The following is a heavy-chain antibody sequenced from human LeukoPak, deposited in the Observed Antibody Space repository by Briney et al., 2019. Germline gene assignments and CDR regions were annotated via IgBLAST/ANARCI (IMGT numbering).Heavy chain of an antibody. D-gene: IGHD4-17*01. Sequence: SETLSLTCTVSGGTISSYYWSWIRQPPGKGLEWIGYIYYSGSTNYNPSLKSRVTISVDTSKNQFSLKLSSVTAADTAVYYCARHHYDYGDHYYFDYWGQGTLVTVSS. V-gene: IGHV4-59*08. CDR3: ARHHYDYGDHYYFDY. CDR2: IYYSGST. J-gene: IGHJ4*02. CDR1: GGTISSYY.